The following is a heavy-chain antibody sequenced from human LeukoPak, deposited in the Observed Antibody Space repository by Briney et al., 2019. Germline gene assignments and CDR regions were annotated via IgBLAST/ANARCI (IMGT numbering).Heavy chain of an antibody. D-gene: IGHD3-10*01. CDR3: ARGLWSGVPGAFDI. J-gene: IGHJ3*02. V-gene: IGHV4-59*01. CDR2: ISDSGST. Sequence: SGTLSLTCAVSGGSIMTTNWWSWIRQPPGKGLEWIGHISDSGSTNYNPSLRSRVTISVDTSKDQFSLNLNSLNAADTAVYYCARGLWSGVPGAFDIWGQGTMVIVSS. CDR1: GGSIMTTNW.